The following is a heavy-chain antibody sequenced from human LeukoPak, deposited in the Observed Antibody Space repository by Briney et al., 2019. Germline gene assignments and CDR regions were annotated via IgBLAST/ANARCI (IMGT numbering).Heavy chain of an antibody. CDR3: ARDSVRGLNWFDP. CDR2: INAGNGNT. V-gene: IGHV1-3*01. Sequence: GASVKVSCKASGYTFTSYAMHWVRQAPGQRLEWMGWINAGNGNTKYSQKSQGRVTIARDTSASTAYMELSSLRSEDTAVYYCARDSVRGLNWFDPWGQGTLVTVSS. CDR1: GYTFTSYA. D-gene: IGHD3-10*02. J-gene: IGHJ5*02.